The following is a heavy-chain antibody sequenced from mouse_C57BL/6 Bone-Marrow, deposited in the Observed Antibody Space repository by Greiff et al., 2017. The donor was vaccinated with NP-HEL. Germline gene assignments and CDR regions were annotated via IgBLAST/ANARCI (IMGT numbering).Heavy chain of an antibody. D-gene: IGHD2-3*01. CDR3: ARGGYSWYFDV. CDR2: ISSGGSYT. V-gene: IGHV5-6*01. CDR1: GFTFSSYG. Sequence: EVKVVESGGDLVKPGGSLKLSCAASGFTFSSYGMSWVRQTPDKRLEWVATISSGGSYTYYPDSVKGRFTISRDNAKNTLYLQMSSLKSEDTAMYYCARGGYSWYFDVWGTGTTVTVSS. J-gene: IGHJ1*03.